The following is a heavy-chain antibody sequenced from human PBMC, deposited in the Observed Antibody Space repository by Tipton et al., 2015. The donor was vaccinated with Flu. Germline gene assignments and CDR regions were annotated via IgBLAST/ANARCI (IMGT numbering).Heavy chain of an antibody. Sequence: TLSLTCSVSGDSVGSLYYWGWIRQPPGKGLEWIGNVYRSGNTYYNTSLKSRVTISVDASKNQFSLKLTSVTAADTAVYYCARMPARSGDYWGQGTLVTVSS. V-gene: IGHV4-38-2*01. CDR1: GDSVGSLYY. D-gene: IGHD6-25*01. CDR2: VYRSGNT. CDR3: ARMPARSGDY. J-gene: IGHJ4*02.